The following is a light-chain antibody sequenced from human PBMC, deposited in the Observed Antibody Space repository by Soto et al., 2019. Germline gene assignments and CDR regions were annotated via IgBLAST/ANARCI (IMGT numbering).Light chain of an antibody. CDR2: KVS. CDR3: SSYAGSNNSLYV. V-gene: IGLV2-8*01. Sequence: QSALTQPPSASGSPGQSVTISCTGTSSDVGGYNYVSWYQQHPGKAPKLMIYKVSKRPSGVPDRFSGSKSGNTASLTVSRLQAEDEADYYCSSYAGSNNSLYVFGTGTKVTVL. CDR1: SSDVGGYNY. J-gene: IGLJ1*01.